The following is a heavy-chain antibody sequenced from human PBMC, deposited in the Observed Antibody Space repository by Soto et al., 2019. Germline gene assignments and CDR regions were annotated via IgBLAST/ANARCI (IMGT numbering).Heavy chain of an antibody. J-gene: IGHJ6*02. V-gene: IGHV3-33*01. Sequence: LRLSCAASGFTFSSYGMHWVRQAPGKGLERVAVIWYDGSNKYYADSVKGRFTISRDNSKNTLYLQMNSLRAEDTAVYYCARDKGYGVGHGMDVWGQGTTVTVSS. CDR2: IWYDGSNK. CDR1: GFTFSSYG. D-gene: IGHD5-12*01. CDR3: ARDKGYGVGHGMDV.